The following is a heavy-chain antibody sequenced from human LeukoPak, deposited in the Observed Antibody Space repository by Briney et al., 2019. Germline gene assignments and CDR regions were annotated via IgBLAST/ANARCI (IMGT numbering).Heavy chain of an antibody. J-gene: IGHJ4*02. Sequence: PSETLSLTCAVYGGSFSGYYWSWIRQPPGKGLEWIGEINHSGSTNYNPSLKSRVTISVDTSKNQFSLKLSSVTAADTAVYYCARHGESDFWSGYFLYYFDYWGRGTLVTVSS. V-gene: IGHV4-34*01. CDR2: INHSGST. CDR3: ARHGESDFWSGYFLYYFDY. CDR1: GGSFSGYY. D-gene: IGHD3-3*01.